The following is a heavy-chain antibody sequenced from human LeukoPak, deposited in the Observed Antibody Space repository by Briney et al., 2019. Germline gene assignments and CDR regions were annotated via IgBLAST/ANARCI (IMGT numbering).Heavy chain of an antibody. CDR3: ATFPTIFGVVLSADWFDP. CDR1: GFTFSSYG. Sequence: GGSLRLSCAASGFTFSSYGMHWVRQAPGKGLEWVAFIRYDGSNKYYAASGKGRFTISRDNSKNTLYLQMNSLRAEDTAVYYCATFPTIFGVVLSADWFDPWRQGTLVTVSS. V-gene: IGHV3-30*02. D-gene: IGHD3-3*01. CDR2: IRYDGSNK. J-gene: IGHJ5*02.